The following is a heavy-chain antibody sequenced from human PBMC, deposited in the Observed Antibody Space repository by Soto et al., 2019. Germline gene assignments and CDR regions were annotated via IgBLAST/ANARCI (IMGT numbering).Heavy chain of an antibody. J-gene: IGHJ6*02. CDR1: GYTFTGYY. CDR2: INPNSGGT. D-gene: IGHD1-26*01. V-gene: IGHV1-2*02. Sequence: GASVKVSCKASGYTFTGYYMHWVRQAPGQGLEWMGWINPNSGGTNYAQKFQGRVTMTRDTSISTAYMELSRLRSDDTAVYYCARDRWYSGSYQAYGMDVWGQGXTVTVYS. CDR3: ARDRWYSGSYQAYGMDV.